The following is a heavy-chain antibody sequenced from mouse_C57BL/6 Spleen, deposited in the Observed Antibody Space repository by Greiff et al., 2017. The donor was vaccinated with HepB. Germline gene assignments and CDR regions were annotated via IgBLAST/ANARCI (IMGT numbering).Heavy chain of an antibody. Sequence: EVQLVESGEGLVKPGGSLKLSCAASGFTFSSYAMSWVRQTPEKRLEWVAYISSGGDYIYYADTVKGRFTISRDNARNTLYLQMSSLKSEDTAMYYCTREELGQGGFDYWGQGTTLTVSS. CDR1: GFTFSSYA. J-gene: IGHJ2*01. CDR2: ISSGGDYI. CDR3: TREELGQGGFDY. V-gene: IGHV5-9-1*02. D-gene: IGHD4-1*01.